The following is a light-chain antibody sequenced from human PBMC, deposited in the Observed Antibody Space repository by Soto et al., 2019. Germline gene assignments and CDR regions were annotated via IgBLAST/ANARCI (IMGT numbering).Light chain of an antibody. CDR1: SSNIGSNY. CDR3: AAWDDSLSGLYV. V-gene: IGLV1-47*01. Sequence: HSVLTKPPSASGIPGQRVTISCSGSSSNIGSNYVYWYQQLPGTAPKLLIYRNNQRPSGVPDRFSGSKSGTSASLAISGLRSEDEADYYCAAWDDSLSGLYVFGTGTKVTVL. CDR2: RNN. J-gene: IGLJ1*01.